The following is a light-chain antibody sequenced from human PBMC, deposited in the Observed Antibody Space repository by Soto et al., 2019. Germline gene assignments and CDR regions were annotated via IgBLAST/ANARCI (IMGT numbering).Light chain of an antibody. J-gene: IGKJ4*01. CDR1: QSVSSN. Sequence: EIVMTQSPATLSVSPGERATLSCRASQSVSSNLAWYQQKPGQAPRLLIYHASTRATGIPARFSGSGSGTELTLIISSLQSEDCAVYYRQQYNKWPLTVGGGTKVEIK. CDR2: HAS. CDR3: QQYNKWPLT. V-gene: IGKV3-15*01.